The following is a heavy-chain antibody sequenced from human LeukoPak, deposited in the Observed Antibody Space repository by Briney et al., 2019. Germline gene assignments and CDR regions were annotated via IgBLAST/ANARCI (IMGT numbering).Heavy chain of an antibody. CDR1: GGSISSGSYY. CDR3: ATGGGYGSGSSY. J-gene: IGHJ4*02. V-gene: IGHV4-61*02. CDR2: IYTSGST. D-gene: IGHD3-10*01. Sequence: SETLSLTCTVSGGSISSGSYYWSWIRQPAGKGLEWIGRIYTSGSTNYNPSLKSRVTISVDTSKNQFSLKLTSVTAADTAVYYCATGGGYGSGSSYWGQGTLVTVSS.